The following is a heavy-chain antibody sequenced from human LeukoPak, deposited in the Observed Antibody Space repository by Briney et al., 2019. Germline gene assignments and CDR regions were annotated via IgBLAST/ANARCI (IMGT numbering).Heavy chain of an antibody. CDR3: AKPRGGYYFDY. CDR2: ISHDGGNK. CDR1: GFTFSVYG. Sequence: AGTSLRLSCAASGFTFSVYGMHWVRQGPGKELEWVALISHDGGNKNYTDSVKGRFTISRDNSKNTVYLQMNSLRPEDTAVYYCAKPRGGYYFDYWGQGTLVTVSS. V-gene: IGHV3-30*18. J-gene: IGHJ4*02. D-gene: IGHD3-3*01.